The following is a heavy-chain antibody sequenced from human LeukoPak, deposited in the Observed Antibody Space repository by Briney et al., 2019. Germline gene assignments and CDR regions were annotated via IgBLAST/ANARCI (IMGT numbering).Heavy chain of an antibody. CDR2: TYYRAKWYN. Sequence: SQTLSLTCAISGDSVSSNSAAWNWIRQSPSRGLEWLGRTYYRAKWYNDYAVSVKSRITINPDTSKNQCSLQLNSVTPEDTAVYYCARSPAYYGSGSYYLGIDYWGQGTLVTVSS. CDR3: ARSPAYYGSGSYYLGIDY. J-gene: IGHJ4*02. CDR1: GDSVSSNSAA. D-gene: IGHD3-10*01. V-gene: IGHV6-1*01.